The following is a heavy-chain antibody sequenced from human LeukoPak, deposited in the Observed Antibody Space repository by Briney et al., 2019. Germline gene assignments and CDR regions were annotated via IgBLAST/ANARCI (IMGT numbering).Heavy chain of an antibody. D-gene: IGHD3-10*02. CDR3: AELGITMIGGV. Sequence: PGGSLRLSCAASGFTFNTYSMNWVRQVPGKGLEWVSFISSSSSIIYYADSVRGRFTISRDNAKNSLYLQMNSLRAEDTAVYYCAELGITMIGGVWGKGTTVTISS. V-gene: IGHV3-48*01. CDR2: ISSSSSII. J-gene: IGHJ6*04. CDR1: GFTFNTYS.